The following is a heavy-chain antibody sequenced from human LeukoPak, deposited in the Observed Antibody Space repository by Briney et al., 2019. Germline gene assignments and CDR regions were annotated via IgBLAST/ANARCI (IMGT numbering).Heavy chain of an antibody. CDR2: INPNSGGT. V-gene: IGHV1-2*02. CDR1: GYTFTVYY. CDR3: ARDGGTTVVTHGGYYYGMDV. J-gene: IGHJ6*02. Sequence: ASVTVSCKASGYTFTVYYMHWVRQAPGQALEWMGWINPNSGGTNYAQKFQGRVTMARDTSISTAYMELSRLRSDDTAVYYCARDGGTTVVTHGGYYYGMDVWGQGTTVTVSS. D-gene: IGHD4-23*01.